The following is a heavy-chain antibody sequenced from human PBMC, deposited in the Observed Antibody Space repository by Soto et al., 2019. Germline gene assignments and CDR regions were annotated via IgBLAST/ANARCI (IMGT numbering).Heavy chain of an antibody. CDR3: ASTYSSSWYWFDP. J-gene: IGHJ5*02. D-gene: IGHD6-13*01. CDR1: GFSLSNAGLG. V-gene: IGHV2-26*04. CDR2: IFSNDEK. Sequence: QVTVKESGPVLVKPTETLTLTCTVSGFSLSNAGLGVSWIRQPPGKALEWLAHIFSNDEKSYSTSLKSRLTIFKDTSKSQVVLTMTNMDPVDTATYYRASTYSSSWYWFDPWGQGTLVTVSS.